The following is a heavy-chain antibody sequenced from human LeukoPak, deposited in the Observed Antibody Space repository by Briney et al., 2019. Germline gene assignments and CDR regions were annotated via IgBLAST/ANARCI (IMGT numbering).Heavy chain of an antibody. CDR2: ISYSGSS. Sequence: SETLSLTCTVSGGSISPYYWTWIRQPPGRGLEWIAYISYSGSSNYNPSLESRVTISVHTSKNQFSLKLSSVTAADTAVYYCARSPGQSLRSAWFDPWGQGTLVTVSS. J-gene: IGHJ5*02. CDR1: GGSISPYY. D-gene: IGHD4-17*01. CDR3: ARSPGQSLRSAWFDP. V-gene: IGHV4-59*01.